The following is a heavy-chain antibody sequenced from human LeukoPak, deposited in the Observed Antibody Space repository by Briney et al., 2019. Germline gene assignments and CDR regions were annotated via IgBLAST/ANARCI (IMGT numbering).Heavy chain of an antibody. CDR2: IYYSGST. V-gene: IGHV4-30-4*01. J-gene: IGHJ4*02. D-gene: IGHD3-10*01. CDR1: GGSISSGDYY. CDR3: ARVLHYFGLGRYKPPQDY. Sequence: PSETLSLTCTVSGGSISSGDYYWSWIRQPPGKGLEWIGYIYYSGSTYYNPSLKSRVTISVDTSKNQFSLKLSPLTAADAAVYYWARVLHYFGLGRYKPPQDYWGQGTLVTVSS.